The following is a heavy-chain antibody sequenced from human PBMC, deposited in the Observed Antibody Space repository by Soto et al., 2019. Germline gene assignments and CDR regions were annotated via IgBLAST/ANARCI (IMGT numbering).Heavy chain of an antibody. Sequence: VQLVESGGGLVKPGGSLRLSCAASGFTFSSYSMNWVRQAPGKGLEGVSAISGSGGSTYYADSVKGRFTFSRDNAKNSLYCQMNGLRAEETAVYYWGRDGGGGARRSYYYMDVWGKGTTVTVSS. D-gene: IGHD3-16*01. CDR1: GFTFSSYS. CDR3: GRDGGGGARRSYYYMDV. CDR2: ISGSGGST. J-gene: IGHJ6*03. V-gene: IGHV3-21*01.